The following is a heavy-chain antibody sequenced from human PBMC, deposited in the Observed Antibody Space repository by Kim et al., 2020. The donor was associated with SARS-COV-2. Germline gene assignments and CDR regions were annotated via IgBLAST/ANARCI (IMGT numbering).Heavy chain of an antibody. J-gene: IGHJ4*02. CDR3: AKDKRDFGGGDYDGSGYYWVGFDY. D-gene: IGHD3-22*01. Sequence: GGSLRLSCAASGFTFDDYAMHWVRQAPGKGLEWVSGISWNSGSIGYADSVKGRFTISRDNAKNSLYLQMNSLRAEDTALYYCAKDKRDFGGGDYDGSGYYWVGFDYCGQRTLVTVSS. V-gene: IGHV3-9*01. CDR1: GFTFDDYA. CDR2: ISWNSGSI.